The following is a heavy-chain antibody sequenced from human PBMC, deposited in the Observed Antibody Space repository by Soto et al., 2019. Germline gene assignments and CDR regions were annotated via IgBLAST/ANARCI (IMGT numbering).Heavy chain of an antibody. V-gene: IGHV1-46*01. J-gene: IGHJ4*02. D-gene: IGHD2-15*01. CDR3: ARDIYCSGGSCYGGLDY. CDR1: GYTFTSYY. Sequence: ASVKVSCKASGYTFTSYYMHWVRQAPGQGLEWMGIINPSGGSTSYAQKFQGRVTMTRDTSTSTVYMELSSLRSEDTAVYYCARDIYCSGGSCYGGLDYRGQGTLVTVSS. CDR2: INPSGGST.